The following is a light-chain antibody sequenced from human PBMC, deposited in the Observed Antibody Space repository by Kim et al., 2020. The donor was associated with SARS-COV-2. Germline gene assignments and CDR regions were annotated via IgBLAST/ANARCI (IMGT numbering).Light chain of an antibody. Sequence: VSPGQTARITCSGDALPKQYAYWYQQKPGQAPVLVIYKDSERPSGTPERFSGSSSGTTVPLTISGVQAEDEADYYCQSADSSGTWVFGGGTQLTVL. J-gene: IGLJ3*02. CDR2: KDS. CDR1: ALPKQY. V-gene: IGLV3-25*03. CDR3: QSADSSGTWV.